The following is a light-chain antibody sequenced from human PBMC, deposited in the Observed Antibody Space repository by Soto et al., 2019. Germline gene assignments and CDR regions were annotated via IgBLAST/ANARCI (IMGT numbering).Light chain of an antibody. V-gene: IGKV1-33*01. CDR2: DAS. Sequence: DIQMTQSPSSLSASVGDRITITCQASQDISNRLNWYHQKPGKAPNLLIYDASNLAAGVPSGFSGSGSGTEFTLTISSLQPDDFATYYCQQYNSYRWTFGQGTKVDIK. CDR1: QDISNR. CDR3: QQYNSYRWT. J-gene: IGKJ1*01.